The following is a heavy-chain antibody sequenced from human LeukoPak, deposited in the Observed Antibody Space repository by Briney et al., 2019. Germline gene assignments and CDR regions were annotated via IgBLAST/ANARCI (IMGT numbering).Heavy chain of an antibody. D-gene: IGHD1-26*01. CDR1: GASITSGTYY. CDR2: VYTSGTS. V-gene: IGHV4-61*02. J-gene: IGHJ6*03. CDR3: ARTTVGPYGSQTYYYYYMDV. Sequence: SQTLSLTCTVSGASITSGTYYWTWIRQPAGKGLEWIGRVYTSGTSTYNPSLRRRLTISADTSKNQFSLKLSSVTAADTGVYYCARTTVGPYGSQTYYYYYMDVWGRGTTVTVSS.